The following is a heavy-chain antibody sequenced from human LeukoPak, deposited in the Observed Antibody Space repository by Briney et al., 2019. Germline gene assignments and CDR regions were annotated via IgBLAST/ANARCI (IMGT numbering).Heavy chain of an antibody. CDR1: GGSISSSNW. CDR3: ARPYYYFIDV. V-gene: IGHV4-4*02. CDR2: IYHSGST. J-gene: IGHJ6*03. Sequence: SETLSLTCAVSGGSISSSNWWNWVRQPPGKGLEWIGEIYHSGSTNYNPSLKSRVTISVDKSENQFSLKLTSVTAADTAVYYCARPYYYFIDVWGRGTTVTVSS.